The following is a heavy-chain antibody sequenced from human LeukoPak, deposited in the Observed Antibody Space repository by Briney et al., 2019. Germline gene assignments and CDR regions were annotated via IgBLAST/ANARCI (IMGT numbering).Heavy chain of an antibody. CDR2: ISGSGGST. V-gene: IGHV3-23*01. Sequence: GGSLRLSCTASGFTFSSDTMSWVRQAPGKGLEWVSAISGSGGSTYYADSVKGRFTISRDNSKNTLYLQMNSLRAEDTAVYYCAKVVDDYGDYWGQGTLVTVSS. CDR1: GFTFSSDT. J-gene: IGHJ4*02. CDR3: AKVVDDYGDY.